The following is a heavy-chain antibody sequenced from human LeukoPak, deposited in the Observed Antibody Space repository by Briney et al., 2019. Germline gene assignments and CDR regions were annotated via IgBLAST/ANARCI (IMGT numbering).Heavy chain of an antibody. V-gene: IGHV3-23*01. CDR3: AKGDFWSGYWSSRVAFDI. Sequence: EGSLRLSCAASGFTFSSYAMSWVRQAPGKGLEWVSAISGSGGSTYYADSVKGRFTISRDNSKNTLYLQMNSLRAEDTAVYYCAKGDFWSGYWSSRVAFDIWGQGTMVTVSS. J-gene: IGHJ3*02. CDR1: GFTFSSYA. CDR2: ISGSGGST. D-gene: IGHD3-3*01.